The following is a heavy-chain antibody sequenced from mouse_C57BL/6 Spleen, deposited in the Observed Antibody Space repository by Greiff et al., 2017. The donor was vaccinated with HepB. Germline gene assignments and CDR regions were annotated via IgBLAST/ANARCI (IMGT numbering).Heavy chain of an antibody. CDR3: AREGKRPVRAMDY. J-gene: IGHJ4*01. CDR2: IWTGGGT. V-gene: IGHV2-9-1*01. CDR1: GFSLTSYA. Sequence: VQLQQSGPGLVAPSQSLSITCTVSGFSLTSYAISWVRQPPGKGLEWLGVIWTGGGTNYNSALKSRLSISKDNSKSQVFLKMNSLHTDDTARYYCAREGKRPVRAMDYWGQGTSVTVSS.